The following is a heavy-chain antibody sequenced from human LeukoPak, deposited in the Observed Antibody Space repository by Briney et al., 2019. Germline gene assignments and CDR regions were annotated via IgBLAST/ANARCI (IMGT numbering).Heavy chain of an antibody. V-gene: IGHV4-59*01. CDR1: GDSIRSYY. J-gene: IGHJ4*02. D-gene: IGHD6-13*01. Sequence: SETLSLTCSVSGDSIRSYYWSWIRQPPGKGPEWIGYIHDSGNTNYNPPLKSRVTISVDTSKNQFSLKLSSVTAADTAVYYCARDVAAAGHFDYWGQGTLVTVSS. CDR3: ARDVAAAGHFDY. CDR2: IHDSGNT.